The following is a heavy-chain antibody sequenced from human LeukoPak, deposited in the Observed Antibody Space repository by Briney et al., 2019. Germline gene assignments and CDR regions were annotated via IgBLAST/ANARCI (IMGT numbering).Heavy chain of an antibody. CDR2: MNPNSGNT. Sequence: ASVKVSCKASGYTFTSYDINWVRQATGQGLEWRGWMNPNSGNTGYAQKFQGRVTITRNTSISTAYMELSSLRSEDTAVYYCARAQDSNSGYENWGQGTLVTVSS. D-gene: IGHD5-12*01. CDR3: ARAQDSNSGYEN. CDR1: GYTFTSYD. J-gene: IGHJ4*02. V-gene: IGHV1-8*03.